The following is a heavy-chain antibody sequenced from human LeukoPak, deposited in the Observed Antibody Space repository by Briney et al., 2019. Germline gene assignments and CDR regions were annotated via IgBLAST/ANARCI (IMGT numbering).Heavy chain of an antibody. Sequence: SGTLSLTCAVSGGSISSSNWWSWVRQPPGKGLEWIGEIHHSGSSNYNPSLKSRVTISVDKSKNQFSLKLSSVTAADTAVYYCARDTYYYDSSGYWADYWGQGTLVTVSS. CDR1: GGSISSSNW. CDR3: ARDTYYYDSSGYWADY. CDR2: IHHSGSS. V-gene: IGHV4-4*02. D-gene: IGHD3-22*01. J-gene: IGHJ4*02.